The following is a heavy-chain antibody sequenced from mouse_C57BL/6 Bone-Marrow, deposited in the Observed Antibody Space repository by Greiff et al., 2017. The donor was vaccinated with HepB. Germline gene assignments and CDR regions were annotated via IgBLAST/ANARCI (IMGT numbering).Heavy chain of an antibody. Sequence: VMLVESGAELARPGASVKLSCKASGYTFTSYGISWVKQRTGQGLEWIGEIYPRSGNTYYNEKFKGKATLTADKSSSTAYMELRSLTSEDSAVYFCARGGYYGSSLFAYWGQGTLVTVSA. D-gene: IGHD1-1*01. V-gene: IGHV1-81*01. CDR3: ARGGYYGSSLFAY. CDR1: GYTFTSYG. CDR2: IYPRSGNT. J-gene: IGHJ3*01.